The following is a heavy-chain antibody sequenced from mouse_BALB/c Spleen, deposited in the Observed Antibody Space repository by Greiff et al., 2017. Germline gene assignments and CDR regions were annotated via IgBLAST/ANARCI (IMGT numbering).Heavy chain of an antibody. D-gene: IGHD2-12*01. Sequence: EVHLVESGGGLVQPGGSRKLSCAASGFTFSSFGMHWVRQAPEKGLEWVAYISSGSSTIYYADTVKGRFTISRDNPKNTLFLQMTSLRSEDTAMYYCARSPLYDGFAYWGQGTLVTVSA. CDR3: ARSPLYDGFAY. CDR1: GFTFSSFG. J-gene: IGHJ3*01. CDR2: ISSGSSTI. V-gene: IGHV5-17*02.